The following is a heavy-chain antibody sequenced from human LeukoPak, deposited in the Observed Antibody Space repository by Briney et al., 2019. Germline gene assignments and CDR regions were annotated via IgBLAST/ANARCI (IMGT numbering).Heavy chain of an antibody. CDR1: GGSIRCYF. D-gene: IGHD5-12*01. CDR3: ARGLVLATDDAFDI. J-gene: IGHJ3*02. Sequence: SETLSLTCPVSGGSIRCYFWSWLRQPPRKGLGWIGYNWDSEITDYKPSLKSRVTISLDTSKNHLSLKLSSVTAADTALYFCARGLVLATDDAFDIWGQGKLVTVSS. V-gene: IGHV4-59*01. CDR2: NWDSEIT.